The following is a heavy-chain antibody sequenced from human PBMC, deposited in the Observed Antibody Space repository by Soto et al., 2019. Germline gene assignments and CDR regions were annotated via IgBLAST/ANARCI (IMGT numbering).Heavy chain of an antibody. V-gene: IGHV3-7*01. CDR2: IKEDGRET. J-gene: IGHJ4*02. D-gene: IGHD3-3*01. CDR1: GFTFTRHW. Sequence: VQLVESGGGLVRPGGSLRLSCAASGFTFTRHWMTWVRQAPGKGLEWVANIKEDGRETFYLDSVKGRFTISRDNNKNSLFLQMNSVRVEDTAVCYCARSQYRLEFWSGWDFDLWGQGMLVTVSS. CDR3: ARSQYRLEFWSGWDFDL.